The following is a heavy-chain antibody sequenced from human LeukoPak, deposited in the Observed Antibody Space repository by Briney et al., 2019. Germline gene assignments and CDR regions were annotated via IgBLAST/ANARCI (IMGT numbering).Heavy chain of an antibody. CDR2: INPNSGGA. V-gene: IGHV1-2*02. D-gene: IGHD3-22*01. CDR1: GYTFTYYG. Sequence: GASVKVSCKASGYTFTYYGITWVRQAPGQGLEWMGCINPNSGGADYARKFQGRVTMTRDTSISTAYMELTRLRSDDTAVYYCAKVYYDRAFDYWGQGTLVAVSS. J-gene: IGHJ4*02. CDR3: AKVYYDRAFDY.